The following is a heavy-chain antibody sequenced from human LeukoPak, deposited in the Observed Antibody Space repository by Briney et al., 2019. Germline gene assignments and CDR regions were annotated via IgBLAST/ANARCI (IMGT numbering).Heavy chain of an antibody. J-gene: IGHJ4*02. V-gene: IGHV3-48*01. Sequence: GGSLRLSCAASGFSFSTNGMNWVRQVPGKGLEWISYISSNSATTYYADSVKGRFTISRDNAKNSLYLQMNSLRAEDTAVYYCARDQDSSSWSLDYWGQGTLVTVSS. CDR2: ISSNSATT. CDR1: GFSFSTNG. CDR3: ARDQDSSSWSLDY. D-gene: IGHD6-13*01.